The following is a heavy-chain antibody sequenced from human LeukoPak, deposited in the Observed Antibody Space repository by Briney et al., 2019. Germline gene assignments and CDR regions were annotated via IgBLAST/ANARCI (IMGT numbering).Heavy chain of an antibody. CDR3: AKDLTRGWFGELGY. CDR2: ISGSGGST. CDR1: GFTFSSYG. V-gene: IGHV3-23*01. J-gene: IGHJ4*02. D-gene: IGHD3-10*01. Sequence: GGTLRLSCAASGFTFSSYGMSWVRQAPGKGLEWVSAISGSGGSTYYADSVKGRFTISRDNSKNTLYLQMNSLRAEDTAVYYCAKDLTRGWFGELGYWGQGTLVTVSS.